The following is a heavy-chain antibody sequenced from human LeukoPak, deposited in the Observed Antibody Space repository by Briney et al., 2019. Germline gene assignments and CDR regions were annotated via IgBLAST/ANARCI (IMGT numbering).Heavy chain of an antibody. V-gene: IGHV3-9*01. D-gene: IGHD2-2*01. CDR1: GFTFDDYA. J-gene: IGHJ6*02. Sequence: GRSLRLSCAASGFTFDDYAMPWVRQAPGKGLEWVSGINWNSGSIDYADSVKGRFTISRDNAKNSLYLQMNSLRAEDTAVYYCARGGLGEYPAHYGMDVWGQGTTVTVSS. CDR3: ARGGLGEYPAHYGMDV. CDR2: INWNSGSI.